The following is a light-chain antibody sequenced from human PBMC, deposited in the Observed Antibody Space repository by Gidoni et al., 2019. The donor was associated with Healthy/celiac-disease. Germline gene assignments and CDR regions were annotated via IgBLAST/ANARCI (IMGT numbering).Light chain of an antibody. Sequence: QSVLTQPPSVSGAPGQRVTISCTGSSSNIVAGYDVHWYQQLPGTAPKLLIYDNSNRPSGVPDRFSGSKSGTSASLAITGLQAEDEADYYCQSYDSSLSGVVFGGGTKLTVL. CDR3: QSYDSSLSGVV. V-gene: IGLV1-40*01. CDR2: DNS. J-gene: IGLJ2*01. CDR1: SSNIVAGYD.